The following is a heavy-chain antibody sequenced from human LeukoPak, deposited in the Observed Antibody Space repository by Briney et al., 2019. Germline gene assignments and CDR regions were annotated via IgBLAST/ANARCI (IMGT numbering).Heavy chain of an antibody. CDR1: GYSFTSYW. CDR2: IYPGDSDT. J-gene: IGHJ6*03. V-gene: IGHV5-51*01. CDR3: ARRVVTPNYYYYMDV. Sequence: GESLKISCKGSGYSFTSYWIGWVRQMPGKGLEWMGIIYPGDSDTRYSPSFQGQATISADRSISTAYLQWSSLKASDTAMYYCARRVVTPNYYYYMDVWGKGTTVTVSS. D-gene: IGHD4-23*01.